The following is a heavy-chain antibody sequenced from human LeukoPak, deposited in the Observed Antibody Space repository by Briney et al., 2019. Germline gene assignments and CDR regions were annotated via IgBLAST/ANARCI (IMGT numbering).Heavy chain of an antibody. J-gene: IGHJ4*02. Sequence: GESLKISCKGSGYSFTSYWIGWGRQMPGKGLEWMGIIYPGDSDTRYSPSFQGQVTIPADKSISTAYLQWSSLKASDTAIYYCARLTDTSFDYWGQGTLVTVSS. CDR3: ARLTDTSFDY. CDR2: IYPGDSDT. CDR1: GYSFTSYW. D-gene: IGHD5-18*01. V-gene: IGHV5-51*01.